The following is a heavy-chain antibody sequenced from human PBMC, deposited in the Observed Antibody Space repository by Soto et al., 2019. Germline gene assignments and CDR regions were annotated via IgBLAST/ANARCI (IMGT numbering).Heavy chain of an antibody. CDR2: IRGSGTTT. Sequence: VQLLESGGDLVQPGGSLRLSCAASGFTFSNYAISWVRQAPGKGLEWVSTIRGSGTTTYYADSVKGRFTISRDNSKNTLYLQMNSLRAEDTAVYYCAKDRRGSSWSRCFDYWGQGTLVTVSS. CDR3: AKDRRGSSWSRCFDY. J-gene: IGHJ4*02. D-gene: IGHD6-13*01. CDR1: GFTFSNYA. V-gene: IGHV3-23*01.